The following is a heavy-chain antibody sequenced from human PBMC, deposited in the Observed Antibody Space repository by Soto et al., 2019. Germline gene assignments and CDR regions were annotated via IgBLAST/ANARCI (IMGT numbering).Heavy chain of an antibody. CDR1: GGTVKNYA. J-gene: IGHJ4*02. CDR3: PRLSRPDGGGVCCGFYFDY. Sequence: SVKVSCKSSGGTVKNYAISCLRQTPGQELERMGGIITIFGSANYAQKSQRRLTITADESTTTAYMKLTSQRSEDTAANHVPRLSRPDGGGVCCGFYFDYWGEGTLVSV. CDR2: IITIFGSA. V-gene: IGHV1-69*13. D-gene: IGHD2-21*01.